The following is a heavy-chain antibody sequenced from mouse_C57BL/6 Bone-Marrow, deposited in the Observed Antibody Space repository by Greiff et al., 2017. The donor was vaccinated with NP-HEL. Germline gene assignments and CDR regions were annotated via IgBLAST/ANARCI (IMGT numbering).Heavy chain of an antibody. CDR1: GFSFNTYA. CDR2: IRSKSNNYAT. V-gene: IGHV10-1*01. J-gene: IGHJ2*01. Sequence: EVQVVESGGGLVQPKGSLKPSCAASGFSFNTYAMNWVRQAPGKGLEWVARIRSKSNNYATYYADSVKDRFTISRDDSESMLYLQMNNLKTEDTAMYYCVRQGLLYYFDYWGQGTTLTVSS. D-gene: IGHD2-3*01. CDR3: VRQGLLYYFDY.